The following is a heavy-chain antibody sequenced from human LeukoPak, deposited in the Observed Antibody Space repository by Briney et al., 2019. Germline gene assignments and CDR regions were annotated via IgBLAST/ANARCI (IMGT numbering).Heavy chain of an antibody. CDR3: VRVGTSSSWYNWFDP. J-gene: IGHJ5*02. D-gene: IGHD6-13*01. CDR1: GYTFTGYY. V-gene: IGHV1-2*06. Sequence: GASVKVSCEASGYTFTGYYMHWVRQAPGQGLEWMGRINPNSGGTNYAQKFQGRVTMTRDTSISTAYMELSRLRSDDTAVYYCVRVGTSSSWYNWFDPWGQGTLVTVSS. CDR2: INPNSGGT.